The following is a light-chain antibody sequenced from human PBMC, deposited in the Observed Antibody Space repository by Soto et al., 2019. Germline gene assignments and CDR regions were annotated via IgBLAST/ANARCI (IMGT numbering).Light chain of an antibody. J-gene: IGKJ1*01. CDR3: LQVYSFPRT. CDR2: AAS. Sequence: DIQMTQSPSSVSASIGDRVTITCRASQDIGRRLAWFQQKPGKAPKYLIQAASSLQGGVPSTFSGSGSGTDFTLTINTLYPEDFATYYCLQVYSFPRTFGQGTKVEIK. V-gene: IGKV1-12*01. CDR1: QDIGRR.